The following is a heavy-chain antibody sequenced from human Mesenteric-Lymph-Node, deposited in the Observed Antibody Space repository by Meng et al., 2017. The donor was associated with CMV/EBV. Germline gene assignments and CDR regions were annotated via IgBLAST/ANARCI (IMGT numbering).Heavy chain of an antibody. CDR3: ARASRQLELEGNNWFDP. J-gene: IGHJ5*02. D-gene: IGHD1-7*01. V-gene: IGHV1-69*10. Sequence: SVKVSCKASGGTFISYAISWVRQAPGQGLEWMGGIIPIIGRANYAQKFQGRVTITADKSTSTAYMELRSLRSEDTAVYYCARASRQLELEGNNWFDPWGQGTLVTVSS. CDR2: IIPIIGRA. CDR1: GGTFISYA.